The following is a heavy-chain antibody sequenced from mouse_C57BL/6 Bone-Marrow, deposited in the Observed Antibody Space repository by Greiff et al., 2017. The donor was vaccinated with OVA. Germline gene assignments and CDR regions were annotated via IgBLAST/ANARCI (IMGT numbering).Heavy chain of an antibody. CDR1: GYTFTDHT. V-gene: IGHV1-78*01. J-gene: IGHJ2*01. CDR2: IYPRDGST. D-gene: IGHD2-5*01. CDR3: AREGAYYSNLFDY. Sequence: LVESDAELVKPGASVKISCKVSGYTFTDHTIHWMKQRPEQGLEWIGYIYPRDGSTKYNEKFKGKATLTADKSSSTAYMQLNSLTSEDSAVYFCAREGAYYSNLFDYWGQGTTLTVSS.